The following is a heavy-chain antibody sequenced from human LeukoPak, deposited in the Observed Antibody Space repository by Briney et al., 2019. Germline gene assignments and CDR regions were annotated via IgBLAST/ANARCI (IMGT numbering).Heavy chain of an antibody. Sequence: SVKVSCKASGGTFSSYAINWVRQAPGQGLEWMGRIIPILGLANYAQKFQGRVTITADKSTSTAYMELSSLRSEDTAVYYCARDLPAPVVLWGQGTLVTVSS. CDR3: ARDLPAPVVL. CDR1: GGTFSSYA. D-gene: IGHD2-2*01. V-gene: IGHV1-69*04. J-gene: IGHJ4*02. CDR2: IIPILGLA.